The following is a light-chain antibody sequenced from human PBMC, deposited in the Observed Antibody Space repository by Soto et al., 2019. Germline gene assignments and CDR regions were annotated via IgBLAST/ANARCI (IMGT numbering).Light chain of an antibody. V-gene: IGKV3-15*01. CDR2: GAS. CDR1: QSVSSN. Sequence: EVVMTQSPATLSLSHGPGATLSCMASQSVSSNLAWYQQKPGQAPRLLIYGASSRHAGIPARFSGSGSGTDFTLTISSLQSEDLAVYYCQQCHNWPRTFGQGTKVDIK. CDR3: QQCHNWPRT. J-gene: IGKJ1*01.